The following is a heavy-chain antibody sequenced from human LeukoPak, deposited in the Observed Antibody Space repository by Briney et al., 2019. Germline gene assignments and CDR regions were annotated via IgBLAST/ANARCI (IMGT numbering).Heavy chain of an antibody. D-gene: IGHD5-24*01. V-gene: IGHV4-59*12. CDR1: GGSISSYY. J-gene: IGHJ4*02. CDR3: ARDRADGQNYLFDY. Sequence: SETLSLTCTVSGGSISSYYWSWIRQPPGKGLEWIGYIYYSGSTNYNPSLKSRATISVDTSKNQFSLKLSSVTAADTAVYYCARDRADGQNYLFDYWGQGTLVTVSS. CDR2: IYYSGST.